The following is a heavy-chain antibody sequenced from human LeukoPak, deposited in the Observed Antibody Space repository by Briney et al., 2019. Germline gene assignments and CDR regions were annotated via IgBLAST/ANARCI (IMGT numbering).Heavy chain of an antibody. Sequence: GGSLRLSCAASGFIFSNYWMSWVRQAPGKGLEWVASIAQDGSGKFSVDSVKGRFTISRDNARNSMYLQMKSLRVEDTAVYYCAKSSLGWLDPWGQGALVTVSS. CDR3: AKSSLGWLDP. CDR2: IAQDGSGK. J-gene: IGHJ5*02. V-gene: IGHV3-7*01. CDR1: GFIFSNYW. D-gene: IGHD7-27*01.